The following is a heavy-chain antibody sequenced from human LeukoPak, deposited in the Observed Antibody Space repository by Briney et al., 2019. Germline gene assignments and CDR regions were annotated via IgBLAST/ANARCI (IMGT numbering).Heavy chain of an antibody. CDR3: VRDDEHGYNSLDY. V-gene: IGHV3-23*01. Sequence: PGGSLRLSCAASGFTFSSYAMSWVRQAPGKGLEWVSAISGSGGSTYYADSVRGRFTISRDNSKNTLFLQMNSLRADDTAVFYCVRDDEHGYNSLDYWGRGTLVTVSS. CDR2: ISGSGGST. D-gene: IGHD5-24*01. J-gene: IGHJ4*02. CDR1: GFTFSSYA.